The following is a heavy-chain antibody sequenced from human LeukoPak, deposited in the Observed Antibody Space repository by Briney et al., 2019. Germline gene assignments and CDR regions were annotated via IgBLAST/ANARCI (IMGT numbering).Heavy chain of an antibody. J-gene: IGHJ5*01. Sequence: GGSLRLSCAASGFTFSSYGMHGVRPAPGKGLEWVAVISYDGSNKYHADSVKGRFTISRDNSKNTLYLQINSLRAQETGVYFCAKDLQYSSGWTNWFDSWGQGTLATVSS. CDR3: AKDLQYSSGWTNWFDS. D-gene: IGHD6-19*01. CDR1: GFTFSSYG. V-gene: IGHV3-30*18. CDR2: ISYDGSNK.